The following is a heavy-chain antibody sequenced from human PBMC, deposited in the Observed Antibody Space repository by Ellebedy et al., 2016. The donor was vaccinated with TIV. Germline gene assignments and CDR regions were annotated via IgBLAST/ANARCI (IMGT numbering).Heavy chain of an antibody. V-gene: IGHV1-2*02. Sequence: AASVKVSCKASGYTFTGYYMHWVRQAPGQGLEWMGWINPNSGGTNYAQKFQGRVTMTRDTSISTAYMELSRLRSDDTAVYYCARPLLWFGELMPFFDYWGQGTLVTVSS. J-gene: IGHJ4*02. D-gene: IGHD3-10*01. CDR3: ARPLLWFGELMPFFDY. CDR2: INPNSGGT. CDR1: GYTFTGYY.